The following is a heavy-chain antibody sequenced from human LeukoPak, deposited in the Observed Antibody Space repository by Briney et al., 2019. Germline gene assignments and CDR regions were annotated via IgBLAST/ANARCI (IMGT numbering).Heavy chain of an antibody. J-gene: IGHJ4*02. Sequence: SETLSLTCRVSGGSMSSYFWTWIRQPPGKGLEWIGYVYDSGSTNYNPSLKSRGIISVDTSKNQFSLKLRSVTTADTAVYYCAGHHPRNTVDFWGQGTLVTVSS. D-gene: IGHD2/OR15-2a*01. V-gene: IGHV4-59*01. CDR1: GGSMSSYF. CDR3: AGHHPRNTVDF. CDR2: VYDSGST.